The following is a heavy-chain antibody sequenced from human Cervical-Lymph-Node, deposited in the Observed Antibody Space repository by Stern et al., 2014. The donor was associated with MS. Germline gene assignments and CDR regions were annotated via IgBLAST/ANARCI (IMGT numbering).Heavy chain of an antibody. CDR3: ARDCRLRYFDNYGMDV. CDR2: IYTSGST. CDR1: GGSISSGSYY. J-gene: IGHJ6*02. Sequence: VQLVESGPGLVKPSQTLSLTCTVSGGSISSGSYYWSWIRQPAGKGLEWIGRIYTSGSTNYNPSLKSRVTISVDPSKNQFSLKLSFVTAADTAVYYCARDCRLRYFDNYGMDVWGQGTTVTVSS. V-gene: IGHV4-61*02. D-gene: IGHD3-9*01.